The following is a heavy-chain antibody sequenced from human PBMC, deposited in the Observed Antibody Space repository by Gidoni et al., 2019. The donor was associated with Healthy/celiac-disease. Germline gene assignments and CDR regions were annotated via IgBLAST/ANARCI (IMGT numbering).Heavy chain of an antibody. V-gene: IGHV3-15*01. Sequence: EVQLVESGGGLVKPGGSLSLSCPASGFTFSNAWISWVRQAPGKGLGWVGRIKSKTDGGTTDYAATVKGRFTISRDDSKNTLYLQMNSLKTEDTAVYYCTTRGYCSGGSCLDYWGQGTLVTVSS. D-gene: IGHD2-15*01. CDR3: TTRGYCSGGSCLDY. CDR1: GFTFSNAW. J-gene: IGHJ4*02. CDR2: IKSKTDGGTT.